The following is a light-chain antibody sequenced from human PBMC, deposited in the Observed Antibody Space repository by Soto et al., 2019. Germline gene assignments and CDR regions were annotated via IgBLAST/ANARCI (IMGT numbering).Light chain of an antibody. CDR2: EVS. J-gene: IGLJ1*01. CDR3: SSYTSSSTFYV. Sequence: ALTQPASVSGSPGQSITISCTGTSSDVGGYNYVSWYQQHPGKAPKLMIYEVSSRPSGVSNRFSGSKSGNTASLTISGLQAEDEADYYCSSYTSSSTFYVFGTGTKVTVL. CDR1: SSDVGGYNY. V-gene: IGLV2-14*01.